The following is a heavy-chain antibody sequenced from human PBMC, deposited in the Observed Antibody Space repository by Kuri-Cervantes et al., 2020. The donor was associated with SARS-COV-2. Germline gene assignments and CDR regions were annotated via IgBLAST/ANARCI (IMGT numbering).Heavy chain of an antibody. J-gene: IGHJ6*02. CDR2: IIPILGIA. CDR1: GGTFSSYT. Sequence: SVKVSCKASGGTFSSYTISWVRQAPGQGLERMGRIIPILGIANYAQKFQGRVTITADKSTSTAYMELSSLRSEDTAVYYCAREVPAATIRWANDYYYGMDVWGQGTTVTVSS. CDR3: AREVPAATIRWANDYYYGMDV. D-gene: IGHD2-2*01. V-gene: IGHV1-69*04.